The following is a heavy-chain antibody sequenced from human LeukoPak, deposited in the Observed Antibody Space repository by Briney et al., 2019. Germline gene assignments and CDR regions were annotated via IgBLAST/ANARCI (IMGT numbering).Heavy chain of an antibody. J-gene: IGHJ4*02. Sequence: GGSLRLSCSASGITFSSHAMHWVRQAPGKGLEYVSAISDNGGMTFYADSVKGRFTISRDNSKNTLYLQMSSLRGEDTAVYYCYVSGWTEDIDNWGQGTLVTVSP. V-gene: IGHV3-64D*06. CDR1: GITFSSHA. CDR3: YVSGWTEDIDN. CDR2: ISDNGGMT. D-gene: IGHD6-19*01.